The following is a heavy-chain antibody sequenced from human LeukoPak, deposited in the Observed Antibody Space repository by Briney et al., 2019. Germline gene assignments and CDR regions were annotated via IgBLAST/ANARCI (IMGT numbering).Heavy chain of an antibody. CDR3: ARGRGYCSSTSCRYYYGMDV. D-gene: IGHD2-2*01. Sequence: PSETLSLTCAVYGGSFSGYYWSWLRQPPGKGLEWLGEINHSGSTNYNPSLKSRVTISLDTSKNQLSLKLSSVTAAATAVYYCARGRGYCSSTSCRYYYGMDVWGQGTTVTVSS. V-gene: IGHV4-34*01. CDR1: GGSFSGYY. J-gene: IGHJ6*02. CDR2: INHSGST.